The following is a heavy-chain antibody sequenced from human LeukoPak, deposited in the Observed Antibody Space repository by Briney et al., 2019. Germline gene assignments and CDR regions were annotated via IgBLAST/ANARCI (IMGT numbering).Heavy chain of an antibody. Sequence: SETLSLTCTVSGGSISSYYWSWIRQPAGKGLEWIGRIYTSGSTNYNPSLQSRVTMSVDTSKNQFSLELSSVTAADTAVYYCARVGSSSSKHYYYMDVWGKGTTVTVSS. CDR1: GGSISSYY. V-gene: IGHV4-4*07. J-gene: IGHJ6*03. CDR2: IYTSGST. CDR3: ARVGSSSSKHYYYMDV. D-gene: IGHD6-6*01.